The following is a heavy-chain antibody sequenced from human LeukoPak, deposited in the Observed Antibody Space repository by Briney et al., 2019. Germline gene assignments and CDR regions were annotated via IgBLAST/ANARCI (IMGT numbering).Heavy chain of an antibody. Sequence: PGGSLRLSCAASGFTFSSYSMNWVRQAPGKGLEWVSSISSSSSYIHYADSVKGRFTISRDNAKNSLYLQMNSLRAEDTAVYYCARGGGWYYFDYWGQGTLVTVSS. V-gene: IGHV3-21*01. CDR2: ISSSSSYI. CDR1: GFTFSSYS. D-gene: IGHD6-19*01. CDR3: ARGGGWYYFDY. J-gene: IGHJ4*02.